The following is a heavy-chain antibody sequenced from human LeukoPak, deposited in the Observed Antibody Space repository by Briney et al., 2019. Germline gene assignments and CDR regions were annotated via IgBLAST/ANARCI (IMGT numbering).Heavy chain of an antibody. Sequence: SETLSLTCTVSGGSISSSSYYWGWIRQPPGKGLEWIGEINHSGSTNYNPSLKSRVTLSVDKSKNQFSLRLRSVTAADTAVYYCARVTGYMIEDYFDYWGQGTLVTVSS. J-gene: IGHJ4*02. CDR1: GGSISSSSYY. V-gene: IGHV4-39*07. CDR3: ARVTGYMIEDYFDY. D-gene: IGHD3-22*01. CDR2: INHSGST.